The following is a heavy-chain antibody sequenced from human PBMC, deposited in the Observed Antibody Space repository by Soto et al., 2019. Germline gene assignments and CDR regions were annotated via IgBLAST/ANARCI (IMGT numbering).Heavy chain of an antibody. CDR1: GYIFVNYG. Sequence: QVQLVQSGDEVRKPGSSVKVSCKASGYIFVNYGIAWVLQAPGQGLEWMGWISPYSGNTDYASKVQGRLTLTTDTSPSTDKMKRGSLTSDDTEVYYWAVVDNFVTPTQQDVWGKASTVTVSS. J-gene: IGHJ6*04. CDR3: AVVDNFVTPTQQDV. D-gene: IGHD3-16*02. CDR2: ISPYSGNT. V-gene: IGHV1-18*01.